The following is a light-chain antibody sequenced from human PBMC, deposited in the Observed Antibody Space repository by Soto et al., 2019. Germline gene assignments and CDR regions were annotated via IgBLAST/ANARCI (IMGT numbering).Light chain of an antibody. CDR2: EVS. CDR3: SSYTSGSTLPWV. Sequence: QSVLTQPASVSGSPGQSITISCTGTSSDVGGYNSVSWYQQHPGKAPKLMIYEVSNRPSGVSNRFSGSKSGNTASLTIFGLQLEDEAVYYCSSYTSGSTLPWVFGTGNKVTVL. J-gene: IGLJ1*01. CDR1: SSDVGGYNS. V-gene: IGLV2-14*01.